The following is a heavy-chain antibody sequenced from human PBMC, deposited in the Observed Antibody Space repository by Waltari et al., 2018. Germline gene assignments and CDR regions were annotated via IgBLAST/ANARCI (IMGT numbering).Heavy chain of an antibody. CDR2: ITRSSNYI. CDR3: VRKGYCSSTNCLDAFDI. D-gene: IGHD2-2*01. Sequence: EVQLVESGGGLVKPGGSLRVSCAASGFIFSTYTMNWVRQAPGTGLEWVSSITRSSNYIYYADSVKGRFTISRDNANSSLSLQMDSLRAEDTAVYYCVRKGYCSSTNCLDAFDIWGQGTMVTVSS. CDR1: GFIFSTYT. V-gene: IGHV3-21*01. J-gene: IGHJ3*02.